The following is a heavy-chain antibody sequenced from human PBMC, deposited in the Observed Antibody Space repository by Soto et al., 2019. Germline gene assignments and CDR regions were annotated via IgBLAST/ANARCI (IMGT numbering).Heavy chain of an antibody. Sequence: QLQLQESGSGLVKPSQTLSLTCAVSGGSISSGGYSCSWIRQPPGKGLEWIGYIYHSGSTYYNPSLESRVTISVDRTKNQFSLKLSSVTAADTAVYYCARASTTVTTLDYWGQGTLVTVSS. J-gene: IGHJ4*02. CDR2: IYHSGST. V-gene: IGHV4-30-2*01. D-gene: IGHD4-17*01. CDR1: GGSISSGGYS. CDR3: ARASTTVTTLDY.